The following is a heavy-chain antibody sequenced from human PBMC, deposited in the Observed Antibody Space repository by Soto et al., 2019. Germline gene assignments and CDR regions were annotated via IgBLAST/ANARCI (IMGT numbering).Heavy chain of an antibody. D-gene: IGHD5-18*01. CDR2: MNPNSGNT. Sequence: ASVKVSCKSSGYSFNSYESSCVRQATGQGLEWMGWMNPNSGNTGYAQKFQGRVTMTRNTSISTAYMELSSLRSEDTAVYYCARAGYRYGSYYYYGMDVWGQGTTVTVSS. J-gene: IGHJ6*02. CDR3: ARAGYRYGSYYYYGMDV. CDR1: GYSFNSYE. V-gene: IGHV1-8*01.